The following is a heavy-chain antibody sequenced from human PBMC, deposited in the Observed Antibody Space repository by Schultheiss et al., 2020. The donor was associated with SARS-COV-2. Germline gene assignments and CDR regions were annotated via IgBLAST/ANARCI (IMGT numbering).Heavy chain of an antibody. CDR3: AKASSWYGNYYYGMDV. J-gene: IGHJ6*02. D-gene: IGHD6-13*01. V-gene: IGHV3-23*01. CDR1: GFTFSSYS. Sequence: GGSLRLSCAASGFTFSSYSMNWVRQAPGKGLEWVSAISGSGGSTYYADSVKGRFTISRDNSKNTLYLQMNSLRAEDTAVYYCAKASSWYGNYYYGMDVWGQGTTVTVSS. CDR2: ISGSGGST.